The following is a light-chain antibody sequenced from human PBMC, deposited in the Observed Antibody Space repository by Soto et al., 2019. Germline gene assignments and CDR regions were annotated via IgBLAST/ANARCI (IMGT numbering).Light chain of an antibody. J-gene: IGLJ1*01. CDR1: SSDIGAYDY. V-gene: IGLV2-14*03. CDR2: EVN. CDR3: FSFTTSWTHV. Sequence: QSVLTQPASVSGSPGQSITISCTGTSSDIGAYDYVSWFQQYPGKAPKLIISEVNNRPSGVSNRFSGSKSGNAASLTISGRQADDEAEYFCFSFTTSWTHVFGTGTKVTVL.